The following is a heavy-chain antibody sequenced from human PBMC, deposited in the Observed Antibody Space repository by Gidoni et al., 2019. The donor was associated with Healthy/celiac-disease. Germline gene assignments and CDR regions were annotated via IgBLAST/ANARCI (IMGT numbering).Heavy chain of an antibody. CDR3: ARDPMWVVVPAAIPNWFDP. CDR1: GYTFTGYY. J-gene: IGHJ5*02. D-gene: IGHD2-2*02. CDR2: INPNSGGT. V-gene: IGHV1-2*02. Sequence: QVQLVQSGAEVKKPGASVKVSCKASGYTFTGYYMHWVRQAPGQGLEWMGWINPNSGGTNYAQKFQGRITMTRDTSISTAYMELSRLRSDDTAVYYCARDPMWVVVPAAIPNWFDPWGQGTLVTVSS.